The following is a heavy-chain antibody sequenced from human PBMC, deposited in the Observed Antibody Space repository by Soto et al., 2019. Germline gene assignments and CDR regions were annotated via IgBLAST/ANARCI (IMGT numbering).Heavy chain of an antibody. J-gene: IGHJ6*02. CDR1: GGFISNSY. V-gene: IGHV4-59*01. CDR2: IYQSGTT. Sequence: PETLSLTCTASGGFISNSYLSWVRHCPGTGLDWIEYIYQSGTTKYNPSHKSRVTIVLDMSKNQFTLRLRSVTAADTAVYYCARLTSFGTTSAGQNYLYGMDVWGQGTTVT. CDR3: ARLTSFGTTSAGQNYLYGMDV. D-gene: IGHD3-16*01.